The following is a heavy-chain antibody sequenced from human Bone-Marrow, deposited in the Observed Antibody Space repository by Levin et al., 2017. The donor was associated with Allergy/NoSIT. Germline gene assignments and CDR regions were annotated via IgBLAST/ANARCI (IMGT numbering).Heavy chain of an antibody. CDR2: ISSSSSYI. V-gene: IGHV3-21*01. CDR1: GFTFSSYS. D-gene: IGHD6-19*01. J-gene: IGHJ5*02. CDR3: ASSAVAGDASAFDP. Sequence: GESLKISCAASGFTFSSYSMNWVRQAPGKGLEWVSSISSSSSYIYYADSVKGRFTISRDNAKNSLYLQMNSLRAEDTAVYYCASSAVAGDASAFDPWGQGTLVTVSS.